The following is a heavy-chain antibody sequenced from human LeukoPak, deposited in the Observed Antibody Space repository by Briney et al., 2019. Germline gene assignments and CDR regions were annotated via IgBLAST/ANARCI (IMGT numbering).Heavy chain of an antibody. V-gene: IGHV3-48*03. CDR3: AELGITMIGGV. D-gene: IGHD3-10*02. CDR1: GLTFSSYE. J-gene: IGHJ6*04. Sequence: GGSLRLSCAASGLTFSSYEMSYISSSGSTIYYADSVKGRFTISRDNAKNSLYLQMNSLRAEDTAVYYCAELGITMIGGVWGKGTTVTISS. CDR2: ISSSGSTI.